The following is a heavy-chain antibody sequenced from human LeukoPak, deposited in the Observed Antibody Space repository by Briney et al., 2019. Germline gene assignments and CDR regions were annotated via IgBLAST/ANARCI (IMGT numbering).Heavy chain of an antibody. V-gene: IGHV1-69*04. CDR3: ARGDYGGRIVPLDS. CDR1: GGTFSSYA. D-gene: IGHD4-23*01. Sequence: SVKVSCKASGGTFSSYAISWVRQAPGQGLEWVGRIIPILGIANYAQKFQGRVTITADKSTSTAYMELSSLRSEDAAVYYCARGDYGGRIVPLDSWGQGTLVTVSS. J-gene: IGHJ4*02. CDR2: IIPILGIA.